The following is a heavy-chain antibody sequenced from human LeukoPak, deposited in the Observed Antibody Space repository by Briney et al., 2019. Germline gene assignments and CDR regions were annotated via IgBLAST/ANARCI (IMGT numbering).Heavy chain of an antibody. CDR1: GFTFSRYT. Sequence: PGGSLRLSCAASGFTFSRYTMNWVRQAPGKGLVWVSYIRSSGDAIYYADSVKGRFTISRDDARNSLYLQMNSLRDEDTAVYYCARETEALDFWGQGTEVTVSS. CDR3: ARETEALDF. CDR2: IRSSGDAI. D-gene: IGHD3-3*01. V-gene: IGHV3-48*02. J-gene: IGHJ4*02.